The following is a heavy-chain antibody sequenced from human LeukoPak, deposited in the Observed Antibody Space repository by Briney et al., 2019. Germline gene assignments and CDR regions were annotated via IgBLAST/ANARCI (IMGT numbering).Heavy chain of an antibody. CDR3: ARGWVPAAMRTGRTKYYFDY. CDR1: GYTFTSYD. CDR2: MNPNSGNT. J-gene: IGHJ4*02. D-gene: IGHD2-2*01. V-gene: IGHV1-8*01. Sequence: ASVKVSCKASGYTFTSYDINWVRQATGQGLEWMGWMNPNSGNTGYAQKFQGRVTMTRNTSISTAYMELSRLRSEDTAVYYCARGWVPAAMRTGRTKYYFDYWGQGTLVTVSS.